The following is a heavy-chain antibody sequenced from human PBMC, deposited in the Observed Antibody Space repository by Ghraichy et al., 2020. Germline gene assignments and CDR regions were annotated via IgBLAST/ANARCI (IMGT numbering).Heavy chain of an antibody. CDR3: AILPGYCFSTSCWGYFTMDV. D-gene: IGHD2-2*01. Sequence: SETLSLTCNVSGGSISTSSYYWGWIRQPPGKGLEWIGNINHTGNTYYNPSLKSRVTISVDTSKNQFSLQMTSVTAADTAVYYCAILPGYCFSTSCWGYFTMDVWGQGTTVTVSS. J-gene: IGHJ6*02. V-gene: IGHV4-39*01. CDR1: GGSISTSSYY. CDR2: INHTGNT.